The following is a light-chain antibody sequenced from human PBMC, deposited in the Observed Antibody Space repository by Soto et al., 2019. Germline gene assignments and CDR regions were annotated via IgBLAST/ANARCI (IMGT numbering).Light chain of an antibody. J-gene: IGKJ1*01. V-gene: IGKV1-27*01. Sequence: DIQMTQSPSSLSASVGDRVTITCRASQGITDYLAWYQQKPGQVPNLLIYAASTLQSGVPSRFSGSGSGTDFTLTITGLQPEDVATYYCQNYNRAPWTFGKGTKGEIK. CDR2: AAS. CDR1: QGITDY. CDR3: QNYNRAPWT.